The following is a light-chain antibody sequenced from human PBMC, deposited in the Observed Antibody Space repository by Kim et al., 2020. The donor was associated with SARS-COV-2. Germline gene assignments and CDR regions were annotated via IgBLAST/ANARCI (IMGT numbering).Light chain of an antibody. V-gene: IGLV3-1*01. CDR1: KLGDKY. CDR2: HDT. J-gene: IGLJ2*01. Sequence: ESPEQTASTSCSGDKLGDKYACWYQQKSGQSPVLVIYHDTKRPSGIPERFSGSNSGNTATLTISGTQAMDEADYYCQAWDSNTAVFGGGTQLTVL. CDR3: QAWDSNTAV.